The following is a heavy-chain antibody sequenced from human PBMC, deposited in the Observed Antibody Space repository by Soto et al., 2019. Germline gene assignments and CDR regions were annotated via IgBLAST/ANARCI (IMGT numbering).Heavy chain of an antibody. CDR3: AKDSGTDILTGYSINWFGP. CDR2: ISGSGTNT. V-gene: IGHV3-23*01. Sequence: LRLSWVVSGFSFSTYAMSCVRQAQGKGLEWVSAISGSGTNTYYADSVKGRFTISKGNSKNTLFLQMNSLRAEDTAIYYCAKDSGTDILTGYSINWFGPWGQRTLVTVSS. CDR1: GFSFSTYA. D-gene: IGHD3-9*01. J-gene: IGHJ5*02.